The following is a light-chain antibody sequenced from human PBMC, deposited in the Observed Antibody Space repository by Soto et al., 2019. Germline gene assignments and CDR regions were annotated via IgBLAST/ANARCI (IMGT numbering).Light chain of an antibody. J-gene: IGLJ1*01. CDR2: DTS. V-gene: IGLV7-46*01. CDR3: LLSDSGAYV. CDR1: TGAVTSGHY. Sequence: QAVVTQEPSLTVSPEETVTLTCGSSTGAVTSGHYPYWFQQKPGQAPRTLIYDTSKKHSWTPDRFSGSLLGGKAALTLSGAQPEDEAEYYCLLSDSGAYVFGTGTKLTVL.